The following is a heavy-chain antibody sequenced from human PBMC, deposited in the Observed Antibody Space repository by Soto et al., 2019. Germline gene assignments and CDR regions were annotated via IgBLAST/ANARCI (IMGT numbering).Heavy chain of an antibody. Sequence: GGSLRLSCAASGFTFSSYAMSWVRQAPGKGLEWVSAISGSGGSTYYADSVKGRFTISRDNSKNTLYLQMNSLRAEDTAVYYCEKATWKWELLPPCPLEYWGQGTMVTVSS. CDR1: GFTFSSYA. V-gene: IGHV3-23*01. D-gene: IGHD1-26*01. J-gene: IGHJ4*02. CDR3: EKATWKWELLPPCPLEY. CDR2: ISGSGGST.